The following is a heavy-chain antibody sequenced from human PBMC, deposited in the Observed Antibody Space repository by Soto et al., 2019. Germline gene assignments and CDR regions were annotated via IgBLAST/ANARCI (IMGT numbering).Heavy chain of an antibody. V-gene: IGHV3-7*03. CDR1: GFTFSSYW. Sequence: SLRLSCAASGFTFSSYWMSWVRQAPGKGLEWVANIKQDGSEKYYVDSVKGRFTISRDNAKNSLYLQMNSLRAEDTAVYYCARFTWIQLWPDAFDIWGQGTMVTVSS. CDR2: IKQDGSEK. D-gene: IGHD5-18*01. J-gene: IGHJ3*02. CDR3: ARFTWIQLWPDAFDI.